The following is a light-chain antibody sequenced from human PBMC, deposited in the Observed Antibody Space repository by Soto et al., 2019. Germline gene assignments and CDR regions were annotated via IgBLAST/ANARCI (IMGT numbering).Light chain of an antibody. V-gene: IGLV1-40*01. CDR3: QSYDNSLSALYV. Sequence: QPVLTQPPSVSGAPGQRVTISCTGSSSNIGAGYDVHWFQQLPGTAPKLLIYGNNNRPSGVPDRFSGSKSESSASLAIAGLQAEDEADYYCQSYDNSLSALYVFGTGTKVTVL. CDR1: SSNIGAGYD. CDR2: GNN. J-gene: IGLJ1*01.